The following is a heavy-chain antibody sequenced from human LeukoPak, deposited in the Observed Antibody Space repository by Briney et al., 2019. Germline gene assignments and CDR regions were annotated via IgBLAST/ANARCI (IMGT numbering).Heavy chain of an antibody. Sequence: SETLSLTCTVSGDSINDYYWTWIRQPPGKGLEWIGYIYYSGNTNYNPSLKSRVTISLDTSKNQFSLKLTSVTAADTAMYYCARRKAKTPNYFDYWGQGALVTVSS. CDR3: ARRKAKTPNYFDY. CDR2: IYYSGNT. J-gene: IGHJ4*02. CDR1: GDSINDYY. V-gene: IGHV4-59*08.